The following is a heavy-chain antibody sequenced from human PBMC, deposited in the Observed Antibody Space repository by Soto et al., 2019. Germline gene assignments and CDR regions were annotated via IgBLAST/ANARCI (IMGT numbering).Heavy chain of an antibody. V-gene: IGHV4-61*01. Sequence: QVQLQESGPGLVKPSGTLSLICIVSGDSVTFGHHYWIWIRQPPGKGLEWIGHIFSTGAINYSPSLKSRVTMSVDSSTSPFCLNLTSVSAADSAIYYCSRSRPESAGSSIGRSLDVWGQGTTVTVSS. D-gene: IGHD3-10*01. CDR3: SRSRPESAGSSIGRSLDV. CDR2: IFSTGAI. J-gene: IGHJ6*02. CDR1: GDSVTFGHHY.